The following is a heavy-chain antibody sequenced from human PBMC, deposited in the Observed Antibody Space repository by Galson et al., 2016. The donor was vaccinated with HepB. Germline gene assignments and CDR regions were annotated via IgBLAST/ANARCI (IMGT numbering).Heavy chain of an antibody. CDR3: ALGVVKSFQSEYYFDY. CDR2: IYWSDDV. Sequence: PALVKPTQTLTLTCTFSGFSLSTSGRGVGWIRQPPGKALEWLAVIYWSDDVRYSPSLKSRLTIIKDTSNNEVVLTVTNMDPVDTATYYCALGVVKSFQSEYYFDYWGQGTLVTVSS. D-gene: IGHD3-22*01. J-gene: IGHJ4*02. CDR1: GFSLSTSGRG. V-gene: IGHV2-5*01.